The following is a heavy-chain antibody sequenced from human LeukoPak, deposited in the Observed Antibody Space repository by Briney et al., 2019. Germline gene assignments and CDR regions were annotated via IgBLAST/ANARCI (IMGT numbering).Heavy chain of an antibody. Sequence: SVKVSCKASGYTFTSYYMHWVRQAPGEGLEWMGGIIPLFGTTDYAQKFQGRVTFTADESTTTAYMELISLRSEDTAVYYCARVLAARPLGPFDYWGQGTLVTVSS. CDR2: IIPLFGTT. CDR1: GYTFTSYY. CDR3: ARVLAARPLGPFDY. V-gene: IGHV1-69*13. J-gene: IGHJ4*02. D-gene: IGHD6-6*01.